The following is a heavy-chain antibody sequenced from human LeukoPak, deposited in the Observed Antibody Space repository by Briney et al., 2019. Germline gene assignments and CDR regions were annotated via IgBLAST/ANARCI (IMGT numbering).Heavy chain of an antibody. Sequence: PSQNLSLNCTVSGGSISSGGYYWRWIRQPPGKGLEWSGYIYYSGSTYYNPSLKSRVTISVDQSKNQLSLKLSSVTAADTAVYYCARVPRSSSWYENWFDPWGQGTLVTVSS. CDR1: GGSISSGGYY. CDR2: IYYSGST. J-gene: IGHJ5*02. D-gene: IGHD6-13*01. CDR3: ARVPRSSSWYENWFDP. V-gene: IGHV4-30-4*08.